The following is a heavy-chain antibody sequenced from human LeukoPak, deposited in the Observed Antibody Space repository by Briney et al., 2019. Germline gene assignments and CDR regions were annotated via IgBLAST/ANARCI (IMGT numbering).Heavy chain of an antibody. V-gene: IGHV4-34*01. CDR1: GGSFSRYY. CDR3: ASLTLAASWVHYNWFDP. CDR2: INHSGST. J-gene: IGHJ5*02. Sequence: PSETLSLTCAVYGGSFSRYYWSWIRQPPGKRLEWIGEINHSGSTKYNPSLKSRVTISVDTSKNQFSLKLSSVTAADTAVYYCASLTLAASWVHYNWFDPWGQGTLVTVSS. D-gene: IGHD7-27*01.